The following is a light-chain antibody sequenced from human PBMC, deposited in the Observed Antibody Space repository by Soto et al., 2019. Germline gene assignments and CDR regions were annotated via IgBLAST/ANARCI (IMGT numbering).Light chain of an antibody. Sequence: EIVLTQSPGTLSLSPGERATLSCRASQSVSSNYLAWYQHKPDQAPRLLIYGGSSRATGTPDRFSGSGSGTDFTLTISRLEPEDFAVYYCQQYGTSPRTFGQGTKVEIK. CDR2: GGS. CDR1: QSVSSNY. CDR3: QQYGTSPRT. V-gene: IGKV3-20*01. J-gene: IGKJ1*01.